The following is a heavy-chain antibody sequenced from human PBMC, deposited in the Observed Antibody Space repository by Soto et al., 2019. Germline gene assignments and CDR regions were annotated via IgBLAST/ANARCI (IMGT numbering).Heavy chain of an antibody. V-gene: IGHV3-73*01. CDR2: IRSKANSYAT. Sequence: GGSLRLSCAASGFTFSGSAMHWVRQASGKGLEWVGRIRSKANSYATAYAASVKGRFTISRDDSKNTAYLQMNSLKTEETAVYYCTRHFEDYYDSSGYLYYYYGMDVWGQGTTVTVSS. J-gene: IGHJ6*02. CDR3: TRHFEDYYDSSGYLYYYYGMDV. D-gene: IGHD3-22*01. CDR1: GFTFSGSA.